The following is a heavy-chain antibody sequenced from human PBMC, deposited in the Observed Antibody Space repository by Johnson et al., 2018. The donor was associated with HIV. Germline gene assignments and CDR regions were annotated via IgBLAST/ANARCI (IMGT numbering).Heavy chain of an antibody. D-gene: IGHD3-22*01. V-gene: IGHV3-15*05. J-gene: IGHJ3*02. CDR2: IKSRTDGGTT. Sequence: VQLVESGGGLVKPGGSLRLSCAASGFTFSDAWLNWVRQTPGKGLEWVGRIKSRTDGGTTDYAAPVKGRFTISRDNAKNTLYLKRNSLRAEDTAVYYCVRGGYYDDQAGAFDIWGQGTMVTVSS. CDR3: VRGGYYDDQAGAFDI. CDR1: GFTFSDAW.